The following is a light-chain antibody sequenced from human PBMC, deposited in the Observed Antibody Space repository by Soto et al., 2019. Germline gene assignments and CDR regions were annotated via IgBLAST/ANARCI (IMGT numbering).Light chain of an antibody. Sequence: EIVLTQSPGTLSLSPGERATLSCRASQSVSSSYLAWYQQKPGQAPRLLICGASSRATGIPDRFSGSGSGTDFTLTINRLEPEDFAVYFCQQYGNSPPFTFGQGTKVEIK. CDR2: GAS. CDR1: QSVSSSY. V-gene: IGKV3-20*01. CDR3: QQYGNSPPFT. J-gene: IGKJ2*01.